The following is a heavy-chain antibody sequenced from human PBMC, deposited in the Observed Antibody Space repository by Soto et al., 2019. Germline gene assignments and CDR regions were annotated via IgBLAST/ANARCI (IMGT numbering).Heavy chain of an antibody. D-gene: IGHD3-10*01. J-gene: IGHJ5*02. CDR1: GYTFTSYG. CDR3: ARVGIPRNHYYGSGTYNEPWFDT. V-gene: IGHV1-18*01. CDR2: ISAYNGNT. Sequence: ASVKVSCKASGYTFTSYGISWVRQAPGQGLEWMGWISAYNGNTNYAQKHQGRVTMTTDTSTSTAYMELRSLRSDDTAVYYCARVGIPRNHYYGSGTYNEPWFDTWGQGALVTVFS.